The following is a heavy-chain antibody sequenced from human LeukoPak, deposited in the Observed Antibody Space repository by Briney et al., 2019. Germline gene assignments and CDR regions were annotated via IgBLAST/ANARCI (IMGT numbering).Heavy chain of an antibody. CDR1: GGTFSSYA. CDR2: IIPIFGTA. J-gene: IGHJ4*02. D-gene: IGHD1-14*01. V-gene: IGHV1-69*01. Sequence: SVKVSCKASGGTFSSYAISWVRQAPGQGLEWMGGIIPIFGTANYAQKFQGRVTITADESTSTAYMELSRLRSDDTAVYYCVRDIGPDGSYFDYWGQGTLVTVSS. CDR3: VRDIGPDGSYFDY.